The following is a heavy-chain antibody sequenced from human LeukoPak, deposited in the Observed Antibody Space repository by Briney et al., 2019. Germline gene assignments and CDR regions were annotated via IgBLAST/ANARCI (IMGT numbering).Heavy chain of an antibody. D-gene: IGHD5-24*01. CDR3: AVEMATNFDY. CDR1: GFTFSSYG. J-gene: IGHJ4*02. Sequence: GRSLRLSCAASGFTFSSYGMRWVRQAPGKGLEWVAVIWYDGSNKYYADSVKGRFTISRDNSKNTLYLQMNSLRAEDTAVYYCAVEMATNFDYWGQGTLVTVSS. CDR2: IWYDGSNK. V-gene: IGHV3-33*01.